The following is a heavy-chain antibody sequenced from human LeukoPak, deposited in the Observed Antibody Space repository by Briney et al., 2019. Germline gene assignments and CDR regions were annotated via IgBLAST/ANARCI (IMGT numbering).Heavy chain of an antibody. J-gene: IGHJ4*02. CDR1: GSTISDNY. CDR3: PMYTNGWN. Sequence: PGGSLRLSCAVSGSTISDNYMHWVRQAPGKGLVWVSRINSDGSSTTYADSVKGRFTISRDNAKNTLYLQTNSLRAEDTAMYYCPMYTNGWNWGQGTLVTVSS. V-gene: IGHV3-74*01. CDR2: INSDGSST. D-gene: IGHD6-19*01.